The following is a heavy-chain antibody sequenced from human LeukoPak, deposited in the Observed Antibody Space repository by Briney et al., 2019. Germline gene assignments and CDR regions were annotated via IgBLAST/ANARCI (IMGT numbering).Heavy chain of an antibody. D-gene: IGHD2-15*01. CDR3: ARVSRYCSGGSCYVHYYYYGMDV. CDR1: GGTFSSYA. J-gene: IGHJ6*02. CDR2: IIPIFGTA. V-gene: IGHV1-69*13. Sequence: GASVKVSCEASGGTFSSYAISWVRQAPGQGLEWMGGIIPIFGTANYAQKFQGRVTITADESTSTAYMELSSLRSEDTAVYYCARVSRYCSGGSCYVHYYYYGMDVWGQGTTVTVSS.